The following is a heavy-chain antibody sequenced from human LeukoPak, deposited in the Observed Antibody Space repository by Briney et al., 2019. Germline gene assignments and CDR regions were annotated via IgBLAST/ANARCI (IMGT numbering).Heavy chain of an antibody. V-gene: IGHV3-23*01. CDR3: AKWGDYDILTGYYVPDF. CDR2: ITGSGDTI. Sequence: PGASLRLSCAASGFIFRNYAMSWVRQAPGKGLEWVSAITGSGDTIYYADSVKGRFTISRDNSKNTLYVEMNTLGVEDTAIYYCAKWGDYDILTGYYVPDFWGQGTLVTVSS. J-gene: IGHJ4*02. CDR1: GFIFRNYA. D-gene: IGHD3-9*01.